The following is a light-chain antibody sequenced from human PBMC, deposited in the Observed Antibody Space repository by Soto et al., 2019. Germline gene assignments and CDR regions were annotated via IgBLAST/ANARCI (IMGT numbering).Light chain of an antibody. CDR1: QSVSSN. CDR2: SAS. V-gene: IGKV3-15*01. J-gene: IGKJ1*01. CDR3: QQYNNWPPWT. Sequence: EIVMTQSPATLSVSPGERATLSCRASQSVSSNLVWYQQKPGQAPRLLIYSASTRATGIPARFSGSGSGTEFTLTISSLQSEDFAVYYCQQYNNWPPWTFGQGTKV.